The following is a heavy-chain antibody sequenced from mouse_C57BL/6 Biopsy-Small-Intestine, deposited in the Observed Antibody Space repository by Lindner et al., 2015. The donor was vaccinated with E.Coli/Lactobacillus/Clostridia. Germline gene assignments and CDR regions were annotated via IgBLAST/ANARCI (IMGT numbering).Heavy chain of an antibody. CDR1: GYTFSSYA. CDR3: ARETNAPAGVYFDY. Sequence: SVKVSCKASGYTFSSYAMHWVRQAPGQRLEWMGWINPVNGNTKYSPKFQGRVTITRDTSASTAYMELSSLRSEDTAVYYCARETNAPAGVYFDYWGQGTLVTVSS. D-gene: IGHD3-1*01. CDR2: INPVNGNT. J-gene: IGHJ2*01. V-gene: IGHV1-84*02.